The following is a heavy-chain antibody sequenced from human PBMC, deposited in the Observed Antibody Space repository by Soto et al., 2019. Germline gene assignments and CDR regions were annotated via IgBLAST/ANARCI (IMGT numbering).Heavy chain of an antibody. Sequence: EVQLVESGGGLVQPGRSLRLSCAASGFTFDDYAMHWVRQAPGKGLEWVSGISWSSGSIGYADSVKGRFTISRDNAKNSMYRQMNSLRAEDTAVYYCAKDSTLGGWGGMDVWGQGTTVTVSS. V-gene: IGHV3-9*01. CDR3: AKDSTLGGWGGMDV. D-gene: IGHD3-16*01. CDR2: ISWSSGSI. CDR1: GFTFDDYA. J-gene: IGHJ6*02.